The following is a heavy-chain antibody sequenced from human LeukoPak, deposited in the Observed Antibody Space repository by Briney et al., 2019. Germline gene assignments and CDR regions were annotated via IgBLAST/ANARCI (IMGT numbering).Heavy chain of an antibody. CDR1: GYTFTSYY. J-gene: IGHJ6*02. CDR3: ARAYCSGGNCADYYYGTDV. Sequence: ASVKVSCKASGYTFTSYYMHWVRQAPGQGLDWTGIINPSGGTTIYAQKFQGRVTMTRDTSTSSVYMELSSLRSDDTAVYYCARAYCSGGNCADYYYGTDVWGQGTTVTVSS. V-gene: IGHV1-46*01. CDR2: INPSGGTT. D-gene: IGHD2-15*01.